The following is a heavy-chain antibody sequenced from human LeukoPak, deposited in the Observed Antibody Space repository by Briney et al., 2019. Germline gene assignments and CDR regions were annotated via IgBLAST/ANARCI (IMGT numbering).Heavy chain of an antibody. CDR2: IYHSGST. CDR1: GGSISSGGYY. CDR3: ARVVAAAGNPSYLYYFDY. Sequence: SETLSLTCTVSGGSISSGGYYWSWIRQPPGKGLEWIGYIYHSGSTYYNPSLKSRVTISVDRSKNQFSLKLSSVTAEDTAVYYCARVVAAAGNPSYLYYFDYWGQGTLVTVSS. V-gene: IGHV4-30-2*01. J-gene: IGHJ4*02. D-gene: IGHD6-13*01.